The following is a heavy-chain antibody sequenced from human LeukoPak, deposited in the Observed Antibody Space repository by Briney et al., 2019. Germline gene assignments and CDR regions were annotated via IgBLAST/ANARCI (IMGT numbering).Heavy chain of an antibody. CDR3: ARYGGPTYYYYYYMDV. D-gene: IGHD4/OR15-4a*01. J-gene: IGHJ6*03. V-gene: IGHV1-8*03. CDR2: MNPNSGNT. CDR1: GYTFTSYD. Sequence: ASVKVSCNASGYTFTSYDINWVRQATGQGLEWMGWMNPNSGNTGYAQKFQGRVTITRNTSISTAYMELSSLRSEDTAVYYCARYGGPTYYYYYYMDVWGKGTTVTVSS.